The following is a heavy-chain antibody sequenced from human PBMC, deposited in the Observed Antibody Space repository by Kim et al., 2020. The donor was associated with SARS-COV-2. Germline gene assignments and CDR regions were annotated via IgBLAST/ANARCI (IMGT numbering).Heavy chain of an antibody. CDR3: TRDDFWSGYYTF. V-gene: IGHV3-49*04. Sequence: GGSLILSCTASGFTFGDYAMSWVRQAPGKGLEWVGFIRSKAYGGTTEYAASVKGRFTISRYDSKSIAYLQMNSLKTEDTAVYYCTRDDFWSGYYTFWGQGTLVTVSS. CDR2: IRSKAYGGTT. J-gene: IGHJ4*02. D-gene: IGHD3-3*01. CDR1: GFTFGDYA.